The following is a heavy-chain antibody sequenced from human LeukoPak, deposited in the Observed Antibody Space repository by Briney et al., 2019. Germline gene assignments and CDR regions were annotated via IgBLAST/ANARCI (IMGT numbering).Heavy chain of an antibody. D-gene: IGHD3-22*01. J-gene: IGHJ6*03. Sequence: GGTLRLSCAASGITFSSYGMSWVRQAPGKGLEWVSSISSTGGTTYYADSVKGRFTISRDNSKNTVYLQVDSLRSEDTAVYFCATSRITMIGDYMDFWGRGTAVTVSS. CDR1: GITFSSYG. V-gene: IGHV3-23*01. CDR3: ATSRITMIGDYMDF. CDR2: ISSTGGTT.